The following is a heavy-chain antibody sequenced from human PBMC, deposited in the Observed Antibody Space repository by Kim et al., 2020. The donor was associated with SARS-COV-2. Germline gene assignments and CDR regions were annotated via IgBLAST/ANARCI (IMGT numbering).Heavy chain of an antibody. J-gene: IGHJ6*02. CDR2: ISYDGSNK. CDR1: GFTFSSYA. Sequence: GGSLRLSCAASGFTFSSYAMHWVRQAPGKGLEWVAVISYDGSNKYYADSVKGRFTISRDNSKNTLYLQMNSLRAEDTAVYYCARDRTTLNYYYGMDVWGQGTTVTVSS. CDR3: ARDRTTLNYYYGMDV. D-gene: IGHD3-16*01. V-gene: IGHV3-30*04.